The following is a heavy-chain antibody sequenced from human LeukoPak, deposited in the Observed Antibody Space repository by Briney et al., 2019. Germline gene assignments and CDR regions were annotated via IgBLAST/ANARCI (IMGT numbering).Heavy chain of an antibody. Sequence: ASVKVSCKASGYTFTSYDINWVRQATGQGLEWMGWMNPNSGNTGYAQKFQGRVTITRNTSISTAYMELSSLRSEDTAVYYCARGQVVVPAAPYYDFWSGYYSSYYYYMDVWGKGTTVTVSS. V-gene: IGHV1-8*03. CDR1: GYTFTSYD. J-gene: IGHJ6*03. D-gene: IGHD3-3*01. CDR3: ARGQVVVPAAPYYDFWSGYYSSYYYYMDV. CDR2: MNPNSGNT.